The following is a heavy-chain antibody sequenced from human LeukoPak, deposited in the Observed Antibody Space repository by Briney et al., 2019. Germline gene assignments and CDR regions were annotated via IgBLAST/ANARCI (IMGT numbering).Heavy chain of an antibody. CDR3: ATEKGDSPDY. D-gene: IGHD2-21*01. V-gene: IGHV3-23*01. J-gene: IGHJ4*02. CDR1: GFTFSNYA. CDR2: ISGSGGNT. Sequence: GGSLRLSCAASGFTFSNYAMSWVRQAPGKGLEWVSGISGSGGNTYHADSVKGRFTISRGNSKNTLYVQMNSLRAEDTAVYYCATEKGDSPDYWGQGTLVTVSS.